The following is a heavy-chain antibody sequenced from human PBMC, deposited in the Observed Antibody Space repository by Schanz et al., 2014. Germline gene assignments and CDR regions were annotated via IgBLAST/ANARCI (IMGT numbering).Heavy chain of an antibody. V-gene: IGHV3-11*01. D-gene: IGHD1-26*01. CDR1: GFIFNDYY. J-gene: IGHJ6*02. CDR3: KWELHVYYGMDV. CDR2: ISRDGTTS. Sequence: QVQLVESGGGLVKPGGSLRLSCAASGFIFNDYYMNWIRQAPGKGLEWLSYISRDGTTSYYADSVKGRFTISRDNAKNSLYLEMTSLRGEDTAVYYCKWELHVYYGMDVWGQGTAVTVSS.